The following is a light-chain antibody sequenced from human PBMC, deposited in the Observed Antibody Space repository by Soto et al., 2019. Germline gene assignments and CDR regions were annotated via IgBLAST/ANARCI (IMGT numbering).Light chain of an antibody. CDR3: ATWYDSLNGVV. CDR1: SPNIGGNT. Sequence: QSVLTQPPSASGTPGQRVTISCSGSSPNIGGNTVNWYQQVPGTAPQLLIHGDTLRPSGVPDRFSGSKSGTSASLAISGRQYEDEAEYYCATWYDSLNGVVFGGGTKLTVL. J-gene: IGLJ2*01. V-gene: IGLV1-44*01. CDR2: GDT.